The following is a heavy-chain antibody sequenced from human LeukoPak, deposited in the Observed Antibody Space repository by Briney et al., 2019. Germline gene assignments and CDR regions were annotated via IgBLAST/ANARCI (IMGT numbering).Heavy chain of an antibody. CDR3: ARYWVAAAANDAFDI. CDR1: GYSISSGYY. J-gene: IGHJ3*02. CDR2: IYYSGST. D-gene: IGHD6-13*01. Sequence: SETLSLTCTVSGYSISSGYYWGWIRQPPGKGLEWIGSIYYSGSTYYNPSLKSRVTISVDTSKNQFSLKLSSVTAADTAVYYCARYWVAAAANDAFDIWGQGTMVTVSS. V-gene: IGHV4-38-2*02.